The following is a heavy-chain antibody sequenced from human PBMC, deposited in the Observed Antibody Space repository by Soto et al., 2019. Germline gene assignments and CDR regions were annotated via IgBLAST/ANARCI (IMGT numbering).Heavy chain of an antibody. J-gene: IGHJ4*02. Sequence: AAVKFSWKACGNTFAGNGISCVRQAPGQEIEWMGWISAYNGNTNYAQKLQGRVTMTIDTSTSTAYMELRSLRSDDTAVYYCASVPPESNYYDPSGLDYWGQGTLVTVSS. V-gene: IGHV1-18*01. CDR3: ASVPPESNYYDPSGLDY. CDR1: GNTFAGNG. CDR2: ISAYNGNT. D-gene: IGHD3-22*01.